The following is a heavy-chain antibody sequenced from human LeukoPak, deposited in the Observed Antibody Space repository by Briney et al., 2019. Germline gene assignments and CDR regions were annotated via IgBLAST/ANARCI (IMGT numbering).Heavy chain of an antibody. J-gene: IGHJ4*02. V-gene: IGHV4-39*07. D-gene: IGHD5-18*01. CDR1: GGSISSSSYY. CDR3: ARDYQGGYGDKTVDY. Sequence: SETLSLTCTVSGGSISSSSYYWGWIRQPPGKGLEWIGSIYYSGSTYYNPSLKSRFTISVDTSKNPFSLKLSSVTAADTAVYYCARDYQGGYGDKTVDYWGQGILVTVSS. CDR2: IYYSGST.